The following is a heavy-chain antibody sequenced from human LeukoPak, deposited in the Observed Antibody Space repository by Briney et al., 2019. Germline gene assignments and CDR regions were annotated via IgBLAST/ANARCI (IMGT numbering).Heavy chain of an antibody. CDR3: ARIPLDSSGYYYAGDGFDI. V-gene: IGHV5-51*01. CDR1: GYTFTNYY. J-gene: IGHJ3*02. Sequence: GESLKISCKGSGYTFTNYYIGWVRQTPGKGLEWMGIISPGDSDARYSPSFQGHVTISSDKSIKTAYLQWSSLKASDTAMYYCARIPLDSSGYYYAGDGFDIWGQGTMVTVSS. D-gene: IGHD3-22*01. CDR2: ISPGDSDA.